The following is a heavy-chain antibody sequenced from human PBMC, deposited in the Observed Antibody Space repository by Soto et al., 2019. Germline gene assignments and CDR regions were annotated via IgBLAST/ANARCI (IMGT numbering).Heavy chain of an antibody. Sequence: GGSLRLSCTAAGFNFISYGMHWVRQDTGKGLEWVAVIWYDGSNKYYADSVKGRFTISRDNSKNTLYLQMNSLRAEDTAVYYCARDGYCSGGSCYSVPVFDYWGQGTLVTVSS. J-gene: IGHJ4*02. CDR1: GFNFISYG. CDR2: IWYDGSNK. V-gene: IGHV3-33*01. D-gene: IGHD2-15*01. CDR3: ARDGYCSGGSCYSVPVFDY.